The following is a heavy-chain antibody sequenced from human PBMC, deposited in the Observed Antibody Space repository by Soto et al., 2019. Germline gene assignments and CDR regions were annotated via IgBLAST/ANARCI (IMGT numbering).Heavy chain of an antibody. CDR2: ISAYNGNT. J-gene: IGHJ2*01. CDR1: GYTFTSYG. D-gene: IGHD5-12*01. CDR3: ARTPLVQGAVDDWYFDL. Sequence: QVQLVQSGAEVKKPGASVKVSCKASGYTFTSYGISWVRQAPGQGLEWMGWISAYNGNTNYAQKLQGRVTMTTDTSTSTAYMELRSLRSDDTAVYYCARTPLVQGAVDDWYFDLWGRGTLVTVSS. V-gene: IGHV1-18*01.